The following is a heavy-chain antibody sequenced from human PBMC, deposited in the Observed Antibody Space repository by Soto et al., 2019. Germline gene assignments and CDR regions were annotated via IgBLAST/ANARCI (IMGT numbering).Heavy chain of an antibody. Sequence: PGESLKISCKGSGYSFTSYWIGWVRQMPGKGLEWMGIIYPGDSDTRYSPSFQGQVTISADKSISTAYLQWSSLKASDTAMYYCARRELLWFGEGAFDIWGQGTMVTVSS. D-gene: IGHD3-10*01. CDR3: ARRELLWFGEGAFDI. V-gene: IGHV5-51*01. CDR1: GYSFTSYW. CDR2: IYPGDSDT. J-gene: IGHJ3*02.